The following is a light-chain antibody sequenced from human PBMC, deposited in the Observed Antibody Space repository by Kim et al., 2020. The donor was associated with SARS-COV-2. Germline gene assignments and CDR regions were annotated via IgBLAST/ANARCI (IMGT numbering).Light chain of an antibody. V-gene: IGKV3-11*01. Sequence: SFSPGERATLSCRASQSVSSYLAWYQQNPGQAPRLLIYDASNRATGIPARFSGSGSGTDFTLTISSLEPEDFAVYYCQQRSNWLTFGQGTKVDIK. CDR3: QQRSNWLT. CDR2: DAS. CDR1: QSVSSY. J-gene: IGKJ1*01.